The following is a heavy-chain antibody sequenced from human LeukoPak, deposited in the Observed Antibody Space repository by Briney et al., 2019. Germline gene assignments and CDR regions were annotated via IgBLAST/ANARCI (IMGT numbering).Heavy chain of an antibody. Sequence: SQTLSLTCTVSGGSISSGTYSWSWIRQHPGKGLECTGYIYYSGSTYYNPSLRSRITISVDTSKNQFSLKLSSVTAADTAIYYCARSSGSSGYCFDYWGQGTLVTVSS. J-gene: IGHJ4*02. D-gene: IGHD3-22*01. CDR3: ARSSGSSGYCFDY. V-gene: IGHV4-31*03. CDR1: GGSISSGTYS. CDR2: IYYSGST.